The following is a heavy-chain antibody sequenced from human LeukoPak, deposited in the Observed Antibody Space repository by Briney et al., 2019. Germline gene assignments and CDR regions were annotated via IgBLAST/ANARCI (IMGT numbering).Heavy chain of an antibody. J-gene: IGHJ4*02. CDR3: ATWTSAVAALFDY. CDR2: IYYSGST. D-gene: IGHD6-19*01. CDR1: GGSISSYY. V-gene: IGHV4-39*07. Sequence: PSETLSLTCTVSGGSISSYYWGWIRQPPGKGLEWIGSIYYSGSTYYNPSLKSRVTISVDTSKNQFSLKLSSVTAADTAVYYCATWTSAVAALFDYWGQGTLVTVSS.